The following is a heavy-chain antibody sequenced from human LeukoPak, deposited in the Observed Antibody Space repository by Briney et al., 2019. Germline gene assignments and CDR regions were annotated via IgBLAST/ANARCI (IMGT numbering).Heavy chain of an antibody. V-gene: IGHV1-46*01. J-gene: IGHJ5*02. CDR3: ARDNSVRDEAWWFNP. CDR1: GYTFTGYW. CDR2: ISPSGGST. Sequence: LRASVKLSCKAFGYTFTGYWMHWVRQAPGQGPEWMGVISPSGGSTIYAQKFKGRVTLTRDMSTSTDYLELSSLRSEDTAVYYCARDNSVRDEAWWFNPWGQGTLVTVSS. D-gene: IGHD5-24*01.